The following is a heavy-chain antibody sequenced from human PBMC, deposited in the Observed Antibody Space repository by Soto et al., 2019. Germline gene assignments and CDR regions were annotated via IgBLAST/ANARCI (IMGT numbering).Heavy chain of an antibody. J-gene: IGHJ6*02. CDR2: IIPNFGTA. CDR3: ARSQGGSSSLDIYYYYYYGMDV. Sequence: QVQLVQSGAEVKKPGSSVKVSCKAPGGTFSSYAISWVRQAPGQGLEWMGGIIPNFGTAKYAQKFQGRVTITADESTSTGYMELSSLRSEDTAVYSCARSQGGSSSLDIYYYYYYGMDVWGQGTTVTVSS. CDR1: GGTFSSYA. V-gene: IGHV1-69*01. D-gene: IGHD2-15*01.